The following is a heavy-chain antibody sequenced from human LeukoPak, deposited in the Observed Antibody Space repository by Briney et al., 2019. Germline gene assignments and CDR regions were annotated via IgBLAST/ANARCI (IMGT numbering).Heavy chain of an antibody. V-gene: IGHV1-69*05. CDR1: GGTFSSYA. D-gene: IGHD4-17*01. J-gene: IGHJ4*02. CDR2: ITPIFGTA. CDR3: ARMRDDYGLN. Sequence: SVKVSCKASGGTFSSYAISWVRQAPGQGLEWMGRITPIFGTANYAQKFQGRVSITTDESTSTAYMELSSLRSEDTAVYYCARMRDDYGLNWGQGTLVTVSS.